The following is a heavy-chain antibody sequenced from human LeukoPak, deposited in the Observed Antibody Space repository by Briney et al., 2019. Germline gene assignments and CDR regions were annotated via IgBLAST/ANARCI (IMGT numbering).Heavy chain of an antibody. V-gene: IGHV1-69*13. CDR1: GGTFSSYA. J-gene: IGHJ4*02. D-gene: IGHD3-3*01. CDR2: IIPIFGTA. Sequence: ASVKVSCKASGGTFSSYAISWVRQAPGQGLEWMGGIIPIFGTANYAQKFQGRVTITADESTSTAYMELSSLRSEDTAVYYCATGVTIFGVALFDYWGQGTLVTVSS. CDR3: ATGVTIFGVALFDY.